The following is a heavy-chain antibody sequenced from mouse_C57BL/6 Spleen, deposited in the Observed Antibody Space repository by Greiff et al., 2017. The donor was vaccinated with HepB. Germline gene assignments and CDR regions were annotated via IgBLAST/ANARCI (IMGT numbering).Heavy chain of an antibody. V-gene: IGHV1-50*01. D-gene: IGHD6-2*01. J-gene: IGHJ3*01. CDR2: IDPSDSYT. CDR1: GYTFTSYW. CDR3: ASRSLEGFAY. Sequence: QVQLKEPGAELVKPGASVKLSCKASGYTFTSYWMQWVKQRPGQGLEWIGEIDPSDSYTNYNQKFKGKATLTVDTSSSTAYMQLSSLTSEDSAVYYCASRSLEGFAYWGQGTLVTVSA.